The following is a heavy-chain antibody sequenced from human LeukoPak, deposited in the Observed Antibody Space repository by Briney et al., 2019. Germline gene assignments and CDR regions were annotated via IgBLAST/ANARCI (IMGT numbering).Heavy chain of an antibody. CDR2: IRYDGSNK. CDR1: GFTFSNYG. V-gene: IGHV3-30*02. Sequence: GGSLRLSCVASGFTFSNYGMHWVRQAPGKGLEWVTFIRYDGSNKYYADSVKGRFTVSRDNSKNMLYLQMTSLIPEDTAVYYCTKLVGATLSDYWGQGTLVTVSS. CDR3: TKLVGATLSDY. J-gene: IGHJ4*02. D-gene: IGHD1-26*01.